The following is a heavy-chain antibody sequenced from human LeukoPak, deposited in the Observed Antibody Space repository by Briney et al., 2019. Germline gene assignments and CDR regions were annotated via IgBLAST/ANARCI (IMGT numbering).Heavy chain of an antibody. CDR2: IYPGDSDT. CDR1: GYSFTTYW. J-gene: IGHJ5*02. Sequence: PGESLKISCKGSGYSFTTYWIAWVRQMPGKGLEWMGIIYPGDSDTRYSPSFQGQVSISVDKSISTAYLQWSSLKASDTAMYYCARTPDSSGKNWFDPWGQGTLVTVSS. CDR3: ARTPDSSGKNWFDP. V-gene: IGHV5-51*01. D-gene: IGHD3-22*01.